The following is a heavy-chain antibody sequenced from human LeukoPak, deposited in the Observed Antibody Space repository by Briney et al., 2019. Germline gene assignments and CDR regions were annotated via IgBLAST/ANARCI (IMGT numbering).Heavy chain of an antibody. D-gene: IGHD6-13*01. Sequence: GASVKVSCKASGYTFTMNGISWVRQAPGQGLEWMGWINAGNGNTKYSQKFQGRVTITRDTSASTAYMELSSLRSEDTAVYYCARVGILYSSSWYVDYWGQGTLVTVSS. CDR1: GYTFTMNG. J-gene: IGHJ4*02. CDR2: INAGNGNT. V-gene: IGHV1-3*01. CDR3: ARVGILYSSSWYVDY.